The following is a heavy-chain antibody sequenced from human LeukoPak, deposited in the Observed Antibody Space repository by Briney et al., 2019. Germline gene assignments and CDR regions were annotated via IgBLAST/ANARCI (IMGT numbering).Heavy chain of an antibody. Sequence: PGGSLRLYCAASGFTFSSYSMNWVRPAPGKGLEWVSSISSSSSYIYYADSVKGRFTISRDNAKNSLYLQMNSLRAEDTAVYYCARGTSNYDILTGYYSDVDYWGQGTLVTVSS. CDR2: ISSSSSYI. CDR3: ARGTSNYDILTGYYSDVDY. J-gene: IGHJ4*02. V-gene: IGHV3-21*01. D-gene: IGHD3-9*01. CDR1: GFTFSSYS.